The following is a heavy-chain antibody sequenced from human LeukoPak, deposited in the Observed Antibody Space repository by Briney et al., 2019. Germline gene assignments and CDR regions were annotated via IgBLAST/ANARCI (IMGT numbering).Heavy chain of an antibody. V-gene: IGHV4-34*01. D-gene: IGHD3-9*01. Sequence: SETLSLTCAVYGGSFSGYYWSWIRQPPGKGLEWIGEINHSGSTNYNPSLTSRVTISVDTSKNQFSLKLSSVTATDTAVYYCARFDWDAFDIWGQGTMVTVSS. CDR2: INHSGST. CDR3: ARFDWDAFDI. CDR1: GGSFSGYY. J-gene: IGHJ3*02.